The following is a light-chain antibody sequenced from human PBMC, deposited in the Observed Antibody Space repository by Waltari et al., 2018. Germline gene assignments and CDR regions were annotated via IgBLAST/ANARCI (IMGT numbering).Light chain of an antibody. CDR3: QQRTKWPRT. Sequence: DIVLTQSPATPSLSPGERALLSCRASQSVSNYVAWYQQKPGQAPVILISDASNRASGIPARFSGRGSGTEFTLIISSLEPEDFATYYCQQRTKWPRTFGQGT. V-gene: IGKV3-11*01. J-gene: IGKJ1*01. CDR1: QSVSNY. CDR2: DAS.